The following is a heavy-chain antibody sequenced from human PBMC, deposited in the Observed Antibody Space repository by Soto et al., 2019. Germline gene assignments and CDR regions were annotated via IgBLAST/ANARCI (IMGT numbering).Heavy chain of an antibody. CDR2: VNPSGGST. CDR1: GYTFTSYY. Sequence: GASVKVSCKASGYTFTSYYMHWVRQAPGQGLEWMGIVNPSGGSTSYAQKFQGRVTMTRDTSTSTVYMELSSLRSEDTAVYYCARERSDTALAVGVDYWGQGTLVTVSS. CDR3: ARERSDTALAVGVDY. D-gene: IGHD6-19*01. J-gene: IGHJ4*02. V-gene: IGHV1-46*01.